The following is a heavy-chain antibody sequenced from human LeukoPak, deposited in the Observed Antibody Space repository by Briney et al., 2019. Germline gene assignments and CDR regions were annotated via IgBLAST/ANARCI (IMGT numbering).Heavy chain of an antibody. Sequence: GASVKVSCKASGYDFNGYYIHWVRQAPGQGLEWMGWISPKRGGTNCAQKLQGRVTMTTDTSTSTAYMELRSLRSDDTAVYYCARSYDFWSGYGYWGQGTLVTVSS. CDR2: ISPKRGGT. D-gene: IGHD3-3*01. V-gene: IGHV1-2*02. CDR1: GYDFNGYY. CDR3: ARSYDFWSGYGY. J-gene: IGHJ4*02.